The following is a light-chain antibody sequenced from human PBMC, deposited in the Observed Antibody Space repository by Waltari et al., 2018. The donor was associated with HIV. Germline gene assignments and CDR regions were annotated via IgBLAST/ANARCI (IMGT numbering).Light chain of an antibody. J-gene: IGLJ3*02. V-gene: IGLV2-14*03. Sequence: AVTQPASVSGLPGQSPPISCPGADTDFRLYKFFSSYQQPSGKPPRLILYDVDSRASGVSDRFSGSMSGNTASLTISGLRAEDEGHYYCASFTGDDNTVMFGGGTEVTVL. CDR1: DTDFRLYKF. CDR2: DVD. CDR3: ASFTGDDNTVM.